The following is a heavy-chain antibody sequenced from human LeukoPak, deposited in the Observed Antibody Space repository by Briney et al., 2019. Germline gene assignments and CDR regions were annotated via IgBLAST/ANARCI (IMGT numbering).Heavy chain of an antibody. CDR1: GYTFTSYG. D-gene: IGHD3-22*01. V-gene: IGHV1-18*01. CDR2: ISAYNDNT. Sequence: ASVKVSCKASGYTFTSYGISWVRQAPGQGLEWMGWISAYNDNTNYAQKLQGRVTMTTDTSTSTAYMELRSLRSDDTAVYYCARDYDRSGSLVDEGFMDVWGQGTTVTVSS. J-gene: IGHJ6*02. CDR3: ARDYDRSGSLVDEGFMDV.